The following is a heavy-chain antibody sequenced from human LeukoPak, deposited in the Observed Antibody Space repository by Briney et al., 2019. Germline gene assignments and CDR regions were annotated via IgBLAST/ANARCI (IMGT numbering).Heavy chain of an antibody. CDR2: ISYTGTYI. CDR1: AFSLSAYN. D-gene: IGHD3-16*01. J-gene: IGHJ4*02. Sequence: GGSLRLSCAASAFSLSAYNMNWVRQAPGKGLEWVSSISYTGTYIYYADSVKGRFTISRDNSKNSLYLQMNSLRTEDTALYYCAKEVSDFSKTGGFDYWGQGTLVTVSS. CDR3: AKEVSDFSKTGGFDY. V-gene: IGHV3-21*04.